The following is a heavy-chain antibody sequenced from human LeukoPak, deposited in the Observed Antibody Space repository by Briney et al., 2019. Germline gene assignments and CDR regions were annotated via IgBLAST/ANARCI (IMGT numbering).Heavy chain of an antibody. CDR3: AQGDYYDSSGYY. D-gene: IGHD3-22*01. CDR2: ISGSGGST. V-gene: IGHV3-23*01. CDR1: GFTFSSYD. Sequence: PGGSLRLSCAASGFTFSSYDMSWVRQAPGKGLEWVSAISGSGGSTYYADSVKGRFTISRDNSKNTLYLQMNSLRAEDTAVYYCAQGDYYDSSGYYWGQGTLVTVSS. J-gene: IGHJ4*02.